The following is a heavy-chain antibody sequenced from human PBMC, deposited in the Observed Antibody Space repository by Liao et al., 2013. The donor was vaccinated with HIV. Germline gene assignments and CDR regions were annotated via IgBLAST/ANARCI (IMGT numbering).Heavy chain of an antibody. CDR1: GGSVSSFYS. V-gene: IGHV4-30-2*01. D-gene: IGHD3-22*01. CDR3: AGYDSSEHYFDY. J-gene: IGHJ4*02. CDR2: ISHSGST. Sequence: QVLLQESGPGLVRPSETLSLACTVSGGSVSSFYSWSWIRQPPGKGLEWIGYISHSGSTYYNPSLKSRVTISLDRSKNHFSLQLSSVTAADTAMYYCAGYDSSEHYFDYWGQGTLVTVSS.